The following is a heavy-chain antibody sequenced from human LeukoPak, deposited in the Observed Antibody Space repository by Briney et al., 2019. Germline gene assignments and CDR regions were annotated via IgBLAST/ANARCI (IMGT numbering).Heavy chain of an antibody. CDR3: ARGVYGDYGGDYFDY. J-gene: IGHJ4*02. V-gene: IGHV4-39*01. D-gene: IGHD4-17*01. CDR1: GASISGGTYY. Sequence: SETLSLTCSVSGASISGGTYYWGWIRQPPGKGLEWIGSIYYTGSTYDNPSLKSRVTISVDTSKNQFSLKLSSVTAADTAVYYCARGVYGDYGGDYFDYWGQGTLVTVSS. CDR2: IYYTGST.